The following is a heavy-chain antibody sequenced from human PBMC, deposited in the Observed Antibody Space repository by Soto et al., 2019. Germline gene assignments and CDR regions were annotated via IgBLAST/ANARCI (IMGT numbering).Heavy chain of an antibody. J-gene: IGHJ4*02. Sequence: QVQLVQSGAEVKKPGASVKVSCKTSGYTFTNYAISWVRQAPGQGLEWMGWISAHNGNTNYAQKFQGRVTITTDTSTSTAYMELRSLRFDDTAVYYCARDIVATIQGDYWGQGTLVTVSS. CDR3: ARDIVATIQGDY. D-gene: IGHD5-12*01. CDR1: GYTFTNYA. CDR2: ISAHNGNT. V-gene: IGHV1-18*01.